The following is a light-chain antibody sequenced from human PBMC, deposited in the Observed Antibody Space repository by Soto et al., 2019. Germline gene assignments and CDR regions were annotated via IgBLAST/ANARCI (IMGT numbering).Light chain of an antibody. Sequence: QSVLTQPPSASGTPGQRAPTSGSGSTSKTGSNYVYWYQQLPGSAPKLLIYRNDQRPSGVPDRFSASKSGTAASLAISGLRSEDEADYHCAAWDDSLSAVVFGGGTKLTVL. J-gene: IGLJ2*01. CDR2: RND. CDR1: TSKTGSNY. CDR3: AAWDDSLSAVV. V-gene: IGLV1-47*01.